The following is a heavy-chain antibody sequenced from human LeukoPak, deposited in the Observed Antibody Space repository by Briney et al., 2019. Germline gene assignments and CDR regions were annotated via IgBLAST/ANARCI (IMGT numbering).Heavy chain of an antibody. CDR2: IYSGGST. J-gene: IGHJ6*02. CDR1: GFTVSSNY. D-gene: IGHD1-26*01. CDR3: AVYSGSYYYYYGMDV. V-gene: IGHV3-66*02. Sequence: PGGSLRLSCAASGFTVSSNYMSWVRQAPGKGLEWVSVIYSGGSTYYADSVKGRFTISRDNSENTLYLQMNSLRAEDTAVYYCAVYSGSYYYYYGMDVWGQGTTVTVSS.